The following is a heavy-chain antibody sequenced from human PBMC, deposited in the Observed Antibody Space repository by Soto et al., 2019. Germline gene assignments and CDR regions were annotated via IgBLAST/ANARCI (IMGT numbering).Heavy chain of an antibody. CDR2: INAGNGNT. D-gene: IGHD2-15*01. Sequence: QVQLVQSGAEVKKPGASVKVSCKASGYTFTSYAMHWVRQAPGQRLEWMGWINAGNGNTKYSQKFQGRVTITRDTSASTAYMELSSLRSEDTAVYYCARDKGQGYCSGGSCYYYYYYGLDVWGQGTTVTVSS. V-gene: IGHV1-3*01. J-gene: IGHJ6*02. CDR1: GYTFTSYA. CDR3: ARDKGQGYCSGGSCYYYYYYGLDV.